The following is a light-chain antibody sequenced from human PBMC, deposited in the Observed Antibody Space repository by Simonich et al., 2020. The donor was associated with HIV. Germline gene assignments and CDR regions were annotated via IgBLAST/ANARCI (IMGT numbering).Light chain of an antibody. Sequence: EIVMTQSPATLSVSPGERATLSCRASQSVSNNLAWYQQKPGQAPRLLIYGASTRATGIPARFSGSGSGTEFTLTISSLQSEDFAVYFCQQRSNWPTFTFGPGTKVDIK. CDR2: GAS. V-gene: IGKV3D-15*01. CDR1: QSVSNN. J-gene: IGKJ3*01. CDR3: QQRSNWPTFT.